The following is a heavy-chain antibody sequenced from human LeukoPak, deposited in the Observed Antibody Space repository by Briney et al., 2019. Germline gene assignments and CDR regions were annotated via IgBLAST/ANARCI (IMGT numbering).Heavy chain of an antibody. D-gene: IGHD6-13*01. CDR2: ILSDGSYE. CDR1: GFSLSRNG. CDR3: ARMRSIPAAGRAGNFDY. V-gene: IGHV3-30*02. J-gene: IGHJ4*02. Sequence: GGSLRLSCATSGFSLSRNGMHWVRQAPGQGLEWVAFILSDGSYEYYADSVKGRFTISRDTSRNTLFLQMNSLRTEDTAVYYCARMRSIPAAGRAGNFDYWGQGTLVTVSS.